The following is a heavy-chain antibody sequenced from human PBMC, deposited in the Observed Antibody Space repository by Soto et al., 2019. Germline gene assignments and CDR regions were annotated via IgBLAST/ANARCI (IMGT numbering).Heavy chain of an antibody. CDR2: INHSGST. D-gene: IGHD3-10*01. CDR1: GGSFSGYY. J-gene: IGHJ4*02. Sequence: PSETLSLTCAVYGGSFSGYYWSWIRQPPGKGLEWIGEINHSGSTNYNPSLKSRVTISVDTSKNQFSLKLSSVTAADTAVYYCARAQLWFGELLPRFDYWGQGTLVTVYS. V-gene: IGHV4-34*01. CDR3: ARAQLWFGELLPRFDY.